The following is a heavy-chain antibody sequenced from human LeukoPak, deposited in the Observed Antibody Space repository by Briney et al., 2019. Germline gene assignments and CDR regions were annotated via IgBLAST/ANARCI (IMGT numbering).Heavy chain of an antibody. V-gene: IGHV3-43D*04. Sequence: GGSLRLYCAASGFTFDDYAMHWVRQAPGKGLEWVSLISWDGGSTYYADSVKGRFTISRDNSKNSLYLQMNSLRAEDTAWYYCAKDPGDYDYYYYYMDVWGKGTTVTVSS. D-gene: IGHD4-17*01. J-gene: IGHJ6*03. CDR1: GFTFDDYA. CDR2: ISWDGGST. CDR3: AKDPGDYDYYYYYMDV.